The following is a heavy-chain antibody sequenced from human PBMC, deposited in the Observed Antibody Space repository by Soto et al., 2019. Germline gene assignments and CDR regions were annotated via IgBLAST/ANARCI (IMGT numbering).Heavy chain of an antibody. J-gene: IGHJ3*02. CDR1: GYTFTGYY. D-gene: IGHD3-9*01. CDR3: ARAPPPNYDILTGYYHDAFDI. Sequence: ASVKVSCKASGYTFTGYYMHWVRQAPGQGLEWMGWINPNSGGTNYAQKFQGRVTMTRDTSISTAYMELSRLRSDDTAVYYCARAPPPNYDILTGYYHDAFDIGGKGKMVTVSS. V-gene: IGHV1-2*02. CDR2: INPNSGGT.